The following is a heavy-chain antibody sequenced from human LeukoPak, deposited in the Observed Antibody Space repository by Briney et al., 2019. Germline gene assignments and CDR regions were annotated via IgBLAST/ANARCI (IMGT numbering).Heavy chain of an antibody. CDR2: IKQDGSDK. J-gene: IGHJ6*04. V-gene: IGHV3-7*01. CDR3: AELGITMIGGV. D-gene: IGHD3-10*02. CDR1: GFTFSSYW. Sequence: GGSLRLSCAASGFTFSSYWMSWVRQAPGKGLEWVANIKQDGSDKYYVDSVKGRFTISRDNAKNSLYLQMNSLRAEDTAVYYCAELGITMIGGVWGKGTTVTISS.